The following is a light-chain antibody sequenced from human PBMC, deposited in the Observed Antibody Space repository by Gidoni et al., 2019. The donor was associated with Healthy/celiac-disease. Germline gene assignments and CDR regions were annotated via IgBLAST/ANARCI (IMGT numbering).Light chain of an antibody. CDR1: QGISSY. J-gene: IGKJ4*01. CDR3: QQYYSYPLT. Sequence: SAFSASTGDRVTITCQASQGISSYLAWYQQKPGKAPKLLIYAASTLQSGVPSRFSGSGSGTDFTLTISCLQSEDFATYYCQQYYSYPLTFGGGTKVEIK. CDR2: AAS. V-gene: IGKV1-8*01.